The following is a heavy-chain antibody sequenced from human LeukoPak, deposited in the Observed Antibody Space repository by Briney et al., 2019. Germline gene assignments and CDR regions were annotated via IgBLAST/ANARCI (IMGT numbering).Heavy chain of an antibody. CDR1: GFTFSSYA. J-gene: IGHJ4*02. V-gene: IGHV3-30-3*01. CDR2: ISYDGSNK. D-gene: IGHD3-10*01. CDR3: ARDVTMVRGSFDY. Sequence: GGSLRLSCAASGFTFSSYAMHWVRQAPGKGLEWVAVISYDGSNKYYADSVKGRFTISRDNSKNTLYLRMNSLRAEDTAVYYCARDVTMVRGSFDYWGQGTLVTVSS.